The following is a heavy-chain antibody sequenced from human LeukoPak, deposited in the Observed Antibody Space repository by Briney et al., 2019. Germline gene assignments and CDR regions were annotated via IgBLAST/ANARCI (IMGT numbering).Heavy chain of an antibody. V-gene: IGHV4-59*01. CDR1: GGSISSYY. D-gene: IGHD5-24*01. CDR2: IYYSGST. Sequence: SETLSLTCTVSGGSISSYYWSWIRQPPGKGLEWIGYIYYSGSTNYNPSLKSRVTISVDTSKNQSSLKLSSVTAADTAVYYCAGSRDGYNYVWGQGTLVTVSS. J-gene: IGHJ4*02. CDR3: AGSRDGYNYV.